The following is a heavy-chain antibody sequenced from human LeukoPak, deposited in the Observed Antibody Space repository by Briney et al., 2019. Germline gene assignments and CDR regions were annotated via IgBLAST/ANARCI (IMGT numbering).Heavy chain of an antibody. CDR3: ARSVEMATNTV. CDR2: ISGSGGST. J-gene: IGHJ4*02. CDR1: GFTFSSYA. D-gene: IGHD5-24*01. Sequence: GGSLRLSCAASGFTFSSYAMSWVRQAPGKGLEWVSAISGSGGSTYYADSVKGRFTISRDNAKNSLYLQMNSLRAEDTAVYYCARSVEMATNTVWGQGTLVTVSS. V-gene: IGHV3-23*01.